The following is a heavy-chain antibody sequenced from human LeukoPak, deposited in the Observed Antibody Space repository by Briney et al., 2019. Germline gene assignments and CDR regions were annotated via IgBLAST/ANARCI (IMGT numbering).Heavy chain of an antibody. V-gene: IGHV3-30*18. D-gene: IGHD6-13*01. Sequence: GRSLRLSCAASGFTFSSYGMHWVRQAPGKGLEWVAVIAYDGSNKYYADSVKGRFTISRDNSKNTLYLQMNSLRAEDTAVYYCAKDIMGSWPLFDYWGQGTLVTVSS. CDR3: AKDIMGSWPLFDY. CDR1: GFTFSSYG. J-gene: IGHJ4*02. CDR2: IAYDGSNK.